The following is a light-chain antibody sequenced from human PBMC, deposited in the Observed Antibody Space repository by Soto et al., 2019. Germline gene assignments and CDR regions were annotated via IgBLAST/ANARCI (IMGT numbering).Light chain of an antibody. CDR2: GAS. CDR3: QQYNNWPLL. V-gene: IGKV3-15*01. Sequence: EIVLTQSPGTLSLSPGDRATLSCRASQSVSSSYLAWYQQKPGQAPRLLIYGASTRATGIPARFSGSGSGTEFTLTISSLQSEDFAVYYCQQYNNWPLLFGPGTKVDIK. J-gene: IGKJ3*01. CDR1: QSVSSSY.